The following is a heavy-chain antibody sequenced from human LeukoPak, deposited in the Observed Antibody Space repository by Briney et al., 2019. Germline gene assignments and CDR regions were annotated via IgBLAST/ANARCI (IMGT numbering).Heavy chain of an antibody. Sequence: QPGGSLRLSRAASGFTITTYAMGWVRQAPGKGLEWVSLISDRGDSTHYADSVKGRFTISRDSSKNTLYLQMNSLRGEDTAVYYCAKGRWGLTINNFDIWGQGTMVTVSS. CDR2: ISDRGDST. J-gene: IGHJ3*02. CDR1: GFTITTYA. CDR3: AKGRWGLTINNFDI. D-gene: IGHD3-9*01. V-gene: IGHV3-23*01.